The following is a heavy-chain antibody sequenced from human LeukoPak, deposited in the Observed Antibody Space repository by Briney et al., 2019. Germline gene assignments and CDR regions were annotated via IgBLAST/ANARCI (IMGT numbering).Heavy chain of an antibody. Sequence: SQTLSLTCGVSGGSISSGGFSWSWIRQPPGKGLEWIGYICHSGSTNYNPSLKSRVTISVDTSKNQFSLKLSSVTAADTAVYYCARDPHGDYDDYWGQGTLVTVSS. CDR3: ARDPHGDYDDY. V-gene: IGHV4-30-2*01. CDR1: GGSISSGGFS. J-gene: IGHJ4*02. CDR2: ICHSGST. D-gene: IGHD4-17*01.